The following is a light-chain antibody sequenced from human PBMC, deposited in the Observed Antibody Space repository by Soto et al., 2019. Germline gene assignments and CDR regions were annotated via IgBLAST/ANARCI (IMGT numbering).Light chain of an antibody. Sequence: DIQMTQSPSSLSASVGDRVTITCRASQSISSYLNWYQQKPGKAPKVLIYAASSLQSGVPARFSGSGSGTEFTLTITSLQPEDFATYSCQQSFSTPRTFGQGTKVEIK. CDR2: AAS. CDR3: QQSFSTPRT. J-gene: IGKJ1*01. V-gene: IGKV1-39*01. CDR1: QSISSY.